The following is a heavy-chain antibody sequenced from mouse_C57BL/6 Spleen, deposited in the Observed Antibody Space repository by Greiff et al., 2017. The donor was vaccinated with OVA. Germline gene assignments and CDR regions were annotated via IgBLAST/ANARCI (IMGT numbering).Heavy chain of an antibody. J-gene: IGHJ4*01. CDR3: ARMAAQAPYYYAMDY. CDR2: IYPGSGNT. Sequence: VQLQESGAELVRPGASVKLSCKASGYTFTDYYINWVKQRPGQGLEWIARIYPGSGNTYYNEKFKGKATLTAEKSSSTAYMQLSSLTSEDSAVYFCARMAAQAPYYYAMDYWGQGTSVTVSS. CDR1: GYTFTDYY. V-gene: IGHV1-76*01. D-gene: IGHD3-2*02.